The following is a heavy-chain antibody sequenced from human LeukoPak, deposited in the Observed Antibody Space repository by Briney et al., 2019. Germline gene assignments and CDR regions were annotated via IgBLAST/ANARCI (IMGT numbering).Heavy chain of an antibody. CDR3: ARDLTYDYYEAPSTKPLDY. J-gene: IGHJ4*02. D-gene: IGHD3-22*01. V-gene: IGHV3-7*01. CDR1: GFTFSSYW. CDR2: IKQDGSEQ. Sequence: PGGSLRLSCAASGFTFSSYWMTWVRQAPGKGLEWVANIKQDGSEQYYVDSVRGRFTISRDNAKNSLYLQMNSLRAEDTAVYYCARDLTYDYYEAPSTKPLDYWGQGTLVTVSS.